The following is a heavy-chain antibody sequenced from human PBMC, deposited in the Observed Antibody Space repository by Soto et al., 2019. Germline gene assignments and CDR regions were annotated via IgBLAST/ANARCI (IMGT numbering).Heavy chain of an antibody. CDR2: IYYSGST. J-gene: IGHJ3*02. V-gene: IGHV4-59*01. D-gene: IGHD3-22*01. Sequence: SLTCTVSGGSISSYYWSWIRQPPGKGLEWIGYIYYSGSTNYNPSLKSRVNISVDTSKNQFSLKLSSVTAADTAVYYCARRAYYDSSGYYGDAFDIWGQGTMVTVSS. CDR3: ARRAYYDSSGYYGDAFDI. CDR1: GGSISSYY.